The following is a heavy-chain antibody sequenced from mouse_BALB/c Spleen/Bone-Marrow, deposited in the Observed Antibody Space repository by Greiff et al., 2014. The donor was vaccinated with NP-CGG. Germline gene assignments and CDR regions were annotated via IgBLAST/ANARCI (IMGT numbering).Heavy chain of an antibody. V-gene: IGHV1-4*01. CDR3: ARESLYGSNYY. Sequence: VQLQQSGAELARPGASVKMSCKASGYTFTSYTMHWVKQRPGQGLEWIGYINPSSGYTNYNQKFKDKATLTADKSSSTAYMQLSSLTSEYSAVYYCARESLYGSNYYWGQGTTLTVSS. CDR1: GYTFTSYT. J-gene: IGHJ2*01. D-gene: IGHD1-1*01. CDR2: INPSSGYT.